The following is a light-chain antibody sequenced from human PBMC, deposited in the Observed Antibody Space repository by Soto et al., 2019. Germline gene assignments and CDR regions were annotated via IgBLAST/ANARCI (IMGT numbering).Light chain of an antibody. CDR2: STS. Sequence: DIQMTQSPSSLSASVGDRVTITCRASQSIAGYLSWYQQRPGKAPKFLIYSTSNLQRGVPSRFSGSGSGSDFTLKISRVEAEDVAIYYCMQGTHWPLTFGQGTKVDIK. CDR3: MQGTHWPLT. CDR1: QSIAGY. J-gene: IGKJ1*01. V-gene: IGKV1-39*01.